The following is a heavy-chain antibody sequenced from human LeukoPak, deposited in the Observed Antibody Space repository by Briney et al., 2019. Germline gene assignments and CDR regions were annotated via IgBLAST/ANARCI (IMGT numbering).Heavy chain of an antibody. J-gene: IGHJ4*02. Sequence: PGGSLRLSCVVSGFTFSNSWMSWVRQAPGQGLEWVANIKQDGGEKYYADSVKGRFSISRDNARNSLYLQMNSLRAEDTAVYYCASKEQRTVVIPAGVDYWGPGTLVTVSS. CDR1: GFTFSNSW. CDR2: IKQDGGEK. D-gene: IGHD2-2*01. V-gene: IGHV3-7*01. CDR3: ASKEQRTVVIPAGVDY.